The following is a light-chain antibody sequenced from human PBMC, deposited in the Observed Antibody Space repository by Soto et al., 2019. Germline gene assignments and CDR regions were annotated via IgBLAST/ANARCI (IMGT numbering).Light chain of an antibody. J-gene: IGKJ4*01. Sequence: EIVLTQSPGTLSLSPGERATLSCRASQSVSSNLAWYQQKPGQAPRLLIYGASTRATGIPARFSGSGSGTEFTLTISSLQSEDFAVYYCQQYNNWPTGITFGGGTKVDIK. CDR1: QSVSSN. CDR3: QQYNNWPTGIT. V-gene: IGKV3-15*01. CDR2: GAS.